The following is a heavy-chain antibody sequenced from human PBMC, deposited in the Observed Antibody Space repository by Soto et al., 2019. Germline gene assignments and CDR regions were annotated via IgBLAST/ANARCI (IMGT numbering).Heavy chain of an antibody. D-gene: IGHD3-16*02. Sequence: QVQLVQSGAEVKKPGSSVKVSCKASGGTFSSYAISWVRQAPGQGLEWMGGIIPIFGTASYAQKFQGRVTITADESTSTAYMELSSLRSEDTAVYYCAGGVIVTDYYYYGMDVWGQGTTVTVSS. CDR2: IIPIFGTA. CDR3: AGGVIVTDYYYYGMDV. CDR1: GGTFSSYA. J-gene: IGHJ6*02. V-gene: IGHV1-69*01.